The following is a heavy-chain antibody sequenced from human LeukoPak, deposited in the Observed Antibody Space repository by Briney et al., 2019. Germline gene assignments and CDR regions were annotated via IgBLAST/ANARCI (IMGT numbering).Heavy chain of an antibody. V-gene: IGHV4-30-4*01. CDR2: IYYSGST. CDR3: ARGPVVPTYFGDY. J-gene: IGHJ4*02. CDR1: GGSISSGDYY. D-gene: IGHD4-23*01. Sequence: SQTLSLTCTVSGGSISSGDYYWSWIRQPPGKGLEWIGYIYYSGSTYYNPSLKSRVTISVDTSKNQFSLKLSSVTAADTAVYYCARGPVVPTYFGDYWGQGTLVTVSS.